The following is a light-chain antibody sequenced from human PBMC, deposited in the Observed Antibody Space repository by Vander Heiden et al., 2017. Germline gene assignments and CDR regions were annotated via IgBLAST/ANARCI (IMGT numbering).Light chain of an antibody. V-gene: IGKV1-5*03. CDR1: QSVNIW. CDR2: GVS. J-gene: IGKJ2*01. Sequence: DIQITQSPSTLSASVGDTVTISCRASQSVNIWLAWYQQKPGRAPNLLIYGVSTLGSGVPSRFSGSGSASEFTLTISSLQPDDFATYYCQHYNSSPPTFGQGTKLEIK. CDR3: QHYNSSPPT.